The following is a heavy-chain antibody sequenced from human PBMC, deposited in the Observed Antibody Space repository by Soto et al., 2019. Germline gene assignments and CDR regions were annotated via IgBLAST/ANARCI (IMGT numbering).Heavy chain of an antibody. CDR1: GGTFSSYA. J-gene: IGHJ6*04. CDR3: ANVFGSGPPRGYYGMDV. V-gene: IGHV1-69*13. D-gene: IGHD3-3*01. Sequence: SVKVSCKASGGTFSSYAISWVRQAPGQGLEWMGGINPIFGTANYAQKFQGRVTITADESTSTAYMELSSLRSEDTAVYYCANVFGSGPPRGYYGMDVWGKGTTVTVS. CDR2: INPIFGTA.